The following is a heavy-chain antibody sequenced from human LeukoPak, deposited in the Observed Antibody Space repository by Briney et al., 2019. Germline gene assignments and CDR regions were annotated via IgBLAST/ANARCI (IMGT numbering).Heavy chain of an antibody. Sequence: NSSETLSLTCAVYGGSFSGYYWSWIRQPPGKGLEWIGEINHSGSTNYNPSLKSRVTISVDTSKNQSSLKLSSVTAADTAVYYCARVADSDIVVVPAAIWDYWGQGTLVTVSS. CDR1: GGSFSGYY. CDR3: ARVADSDIVVVPAAIWDY. J-gene: IGHJ4*02. V-gene: IGHV4-34*01. D-gene: IGHD2-2*02. CDR2: INHSGST.